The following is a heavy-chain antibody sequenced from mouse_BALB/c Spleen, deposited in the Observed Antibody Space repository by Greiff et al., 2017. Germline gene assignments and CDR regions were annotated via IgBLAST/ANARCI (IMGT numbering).Heavy chain of an antibody. CDR1: GYTFTSYV. CDR3: ARNITTAYYAMDY. CDR2: INPYNDGT. V-gene: IGHV1-14*01. D-gene: IGHD1-2*01. J-gene: IGHJ4*01. Sequence: VQLQQSGPELVKPGASVKMSCKASGYTFTSYVMHWVKQKPGQGLEWIGYINPYNDGTKYNEKFKGKATLTSDKSSSTAYMELSSLTSEDSAVYYCARNITTAYYAMDYGGQGTSVTVSS.